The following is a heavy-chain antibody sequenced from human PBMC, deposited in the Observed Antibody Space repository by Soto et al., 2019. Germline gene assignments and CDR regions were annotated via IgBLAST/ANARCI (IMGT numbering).Heavy chain of an antibody. D-gene: IGHD2-8*01. V-gene: IGHV1-8*01. CDR2: MSPDSGDT. J-gene: IGHJ5*02. CDR1: GYTISSYD. Sequence: QVQLVQSGAEVKKPGASVKVSCKASGYTISSYDINWVRQATGQGLEWMGWMSPDSGDTGYAPSFQGRVAMTRNISINTAYLELSSLTPEDTGVYYCARAIMAPWGQGTLVTVSS. CDR3: ARAIMAP.